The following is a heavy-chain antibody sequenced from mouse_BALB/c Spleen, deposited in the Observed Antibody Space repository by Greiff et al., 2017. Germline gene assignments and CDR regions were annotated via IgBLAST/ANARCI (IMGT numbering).Heavy chain of an antibody. D-gene: IGHD1-1*01. CDR2: INPYNDGT. V-gene: IGHV1-14*01. CDR3: ARITDLYFYAMDY. Sequence: VQLKESGPELVKPGASVKMSCKASGYTFTSYVMHWVKQKPGQGLEWIGYINPYNDGTKYNEKFKGKATLTSDKSSSTAYMELSSLTSEDSAVYYCARITDLYFYAMDYWGQGTSVTVSS. CDR1: GYTFTSYV. J-gene: IGHJ4*01.